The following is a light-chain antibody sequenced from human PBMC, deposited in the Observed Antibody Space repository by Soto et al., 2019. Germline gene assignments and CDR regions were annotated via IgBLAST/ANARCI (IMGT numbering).Light chain of an antibody. CDR1: SSDVGSYNL. Sequence: QSVLTQPASVSGSPGQSITISCTGTSSDVGSYNLVSWYQQHPGKAPKLMIYEVSKRPSGVSNRFSGSKSGNTASLTISGLQAEDEADYYCCSYAGSSTFAYVLGTGTKVTVL. CDR2: EVS. V-gene: IGLV2-23*02. J-gene: IGLJ1*01. CDR3: CSYAGSSTFAYV.